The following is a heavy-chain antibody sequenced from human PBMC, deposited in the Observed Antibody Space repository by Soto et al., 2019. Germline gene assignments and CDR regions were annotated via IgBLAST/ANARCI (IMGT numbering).Heavy chain of an antibody. CDR1: GFTFSSYA. J-gene: IGHJ4*02. Sequence: EVQLLESGGGLVQPGGSLRLSCAASGFTFSSYAMSWVRQAPGKGLERVSAISGSGGSTYYADSVKGRFTISRDNSKNTLYLQMNSLRAEDTAVYYCAKVRVTVTTLGDGIGYWGQGTLVTVSS. D-gene: IGHD4-17*01. V-gene: IGHV3-23*01. CDR3: AKVRVTVTTLGDGIGY. CDR2: ISGSGGST.